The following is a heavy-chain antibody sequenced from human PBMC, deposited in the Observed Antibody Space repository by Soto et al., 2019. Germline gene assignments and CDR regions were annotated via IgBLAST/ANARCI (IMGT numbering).Heavy chain of an antibody. CDR3: ARGRYGDY. CDR2: ISAPNGNT. V-gene: IGHV1-18*01. CDR1: GYAFTTYG. J-gene: IGHJ4*02. Sequence: QVHLVQSGAEVKKPGASVKVSCKGSGYAFTTYGITWVRQAPGQGLEWMGWISAPNGNTNYAQKLQGRVTVTRDTSPRTAYMELRSLRSDDTAVYYCARGRYGDYWGQGALVTVSS. D-gene: IGHD1-1*01.